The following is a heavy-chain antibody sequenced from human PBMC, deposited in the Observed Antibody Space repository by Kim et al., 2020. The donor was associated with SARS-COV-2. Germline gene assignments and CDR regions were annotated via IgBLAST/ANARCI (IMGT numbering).Heavy chain of an antibody. CDR3: AKESDAFDI. J-gene: IGHJ3*02. CDR2: GKSK. V-gene: IGHV3-30*02. Sequence: GKSKFHADSVKGRFTISSDNSKSTLYLQMNSLRPEDTAVYYCAKESDAFDIWGQGTMVTVSS.